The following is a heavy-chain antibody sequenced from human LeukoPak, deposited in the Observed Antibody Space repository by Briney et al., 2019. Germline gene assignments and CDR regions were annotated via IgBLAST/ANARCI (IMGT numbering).Heavy chain of an antibody. V-gene: IGHV3-30-3*01. J-gene: IGHJ4*02. CDR2: ISYDGSNE. Sequence: QPGRSLRLSCAASRFTFSSYAMHWVRQAPGKGLEWVAVISYDGSNEYYADSVKGRFTISRDNSKNTLYLQMNSLRGEDTAVYYCARDRRYDILTGFSNFFDYWGQGTLVTVSS. D-gene: IGHD3-9*01. CDR1: RFTFSSYA. CDR3: ARDRRYDILTGFSNFFDY.